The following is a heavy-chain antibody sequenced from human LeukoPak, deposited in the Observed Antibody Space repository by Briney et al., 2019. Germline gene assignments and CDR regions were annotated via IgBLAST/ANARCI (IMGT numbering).Heavy chain of an antibody. CDR3: ARRPYSSSWPDY. J-gene: IGHJ4*02. D-gene: IGHD6-13*01. Sequence: GASVKVSCKASGYTFTSYGISWVRQAPGQGLEWMGWISAYNGNTNYAQKLQGRVTITADESTSTAYMELSSLRSEDTAVYYCARRPYSSSWPDYWGQGTLVTVSS. CDR1: GYTFTSYG. V-gene: IGHV1-18*01. CDR2: ISAYNGNT.